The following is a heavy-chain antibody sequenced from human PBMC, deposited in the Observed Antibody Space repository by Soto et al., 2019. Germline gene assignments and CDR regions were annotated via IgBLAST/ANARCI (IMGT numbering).Heavy chain of an antibody. CDR3: ARSPITMVRERYYLDY. Sequence: SETLSLTCTVSGGSISSYYWSWIRQPPGKGLEWIGYIYYSGSTNYNPSLKSRVTISVDTSKNQFSLKLSSVTAADTAVYYCARSPITMVRERYYLDYWGQGTMVNVS. V-gene: IGHV4-59*01. CDR1: GGSISSYY. CDR2: IYYSGST. J-gene: IGHJ4*02. D-gene: IGHD3-10*01.